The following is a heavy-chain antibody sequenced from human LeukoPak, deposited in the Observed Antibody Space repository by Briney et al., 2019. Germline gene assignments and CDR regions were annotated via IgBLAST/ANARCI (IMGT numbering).Heavy chain of an antibody. V-gene: IGHV1-69*13. CDR2: IIPIFGTA. D-gene: IGHD3-10*01. J-gene: IGHJ6*02. Sequence: SVKVSCKASGGTFSSYAISWVRQAPGQGLEWMGGIIPIFGTANYAQEFQGRVTITADESTSTAYMELSSLRSEDTAVYYCASHVLLWFGESYYYYGMDVWGQGTTVTVSS. CDR1: GGTFSSYA. CDR3: ASHVLLWFGESYYYYGMDV.